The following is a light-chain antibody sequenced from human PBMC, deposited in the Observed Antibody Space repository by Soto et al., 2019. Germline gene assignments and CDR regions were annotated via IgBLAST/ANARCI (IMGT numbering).Light chain of an antibody. CDR3: QQYNSYPYT. V-gene: IGKV1-5*03. CDR1: QSISSW. Sequence: DIQMTQSPSTLSASVGERVFITCRASQSISSWLAWYQQKPGKAPKVLIYKASSLESGVPSRFTGSGSGTEFTLTISSLQPDDFATYYCQQYNSYPYTFGQGTKLEIK. CDR2: KAS. J-gene: IGKJ2*01.